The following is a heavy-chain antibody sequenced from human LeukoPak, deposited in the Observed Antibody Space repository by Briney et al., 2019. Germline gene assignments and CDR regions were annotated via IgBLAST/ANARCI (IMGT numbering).Heavy chain of an antibody. CDR3: ATPEGIAAAGQNFDY. CDR2: IYSGGST. J-gene: IGHJ4*02. Sequence: TGGSLRLSCAASGFTVSSNYMSWVRQAPGKGLEWVSVIYSGGSTYYADSVKGRFTISRDNSKNTLYLQMNSLRAEDTAVYYCATPEGIAAAGQNFDYWGQGTLVTVSS. D-gene: IGHD6-13*01. CDR1: GFTVSSNY. V-gene: IGHV3-53*01.